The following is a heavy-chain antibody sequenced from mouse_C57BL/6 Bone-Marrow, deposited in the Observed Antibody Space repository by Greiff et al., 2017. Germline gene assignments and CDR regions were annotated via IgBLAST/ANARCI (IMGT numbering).Heavy chain of an antibody. CDR3: TLYSNYLAWFAY. D-gene: IGHD2-5*01. CDR2: ISSGGDYI. Sequence: EVHLVESGEGLVKPGGSLKLSCAASGFTFSSYAMSWVRQTPEKRLEWVAYISSGGDYIYYADTVKGRFTISRDNARNNLYLQMSSLKSEDTAMYYCTLYSNYLAWFAYWGQGTLVTVSA. J-gene: IGHJ3*01. V-gene: IGHV5-9-1*02. CDR1: GFTFSSYA.